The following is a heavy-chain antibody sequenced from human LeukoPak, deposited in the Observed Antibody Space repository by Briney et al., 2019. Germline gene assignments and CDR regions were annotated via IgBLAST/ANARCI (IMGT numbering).Heavy chain of an antibody. J-gene: IGHJ4*02. D-gene: IGHD3-9*01. V-gene: IGHV3-23*01. Sequence: PGGSLRLSCAASGFTFSSYAMNWVRQARGKGLEWVSAISGSGGSTYYADSVKGRFTISRDNSKNTLYLQMNRLRVEDTAVYYCARKEIQIPLRYFDYWGQGSLVTVSS. CDR3: ARKEIQIPLRYFDY. CDR1: GFTFSSYA. CDR2: ISGSGGST.